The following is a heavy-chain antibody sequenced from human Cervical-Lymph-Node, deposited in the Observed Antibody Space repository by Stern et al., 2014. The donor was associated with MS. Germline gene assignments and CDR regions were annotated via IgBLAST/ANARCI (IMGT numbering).Heavy chain of an antibody. CDR3: ARDYEDTSMLFDH. CDR2: ISYDGNHK. Sequence: VHLVESGGAVVQPGRSLRLSCAASGFTFSSYGMHWVSQAPGKGLEWVTVISYDGNHKYYAASVKGRLTISRDNSKNTLHLQMNSVTPDDTAIYYCARDYEDTSMLFDHWGQGTLVTVSS. D-gene: IGHD2-8*01. J-gene: IGHJ4*02. V-gene: IGHV3-30*03. CDR1: GFTFSSYG.